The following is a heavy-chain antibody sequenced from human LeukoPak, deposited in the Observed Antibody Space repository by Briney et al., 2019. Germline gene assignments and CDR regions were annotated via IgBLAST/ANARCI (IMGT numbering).Heavy chain of an antibody. D-gene: IGHD1-26*01. CDR2: ISAYNGNT. Sequence: ASVKVSCKASGYTFTSYGISWVRQAPGQGLEWMGWISAYNGNTNYAQSFQGRVTMTEDTSTDTPYMELRSLRSEDTAVYYCTTRHSGSWLGAFDIWGQGTMVTVSS. V-gene: IGHV1-18*01. CDR1: GYTFTSYG. J-gene: IGHJ3*02. CDR3: TTRHSGSWLGAFDI.